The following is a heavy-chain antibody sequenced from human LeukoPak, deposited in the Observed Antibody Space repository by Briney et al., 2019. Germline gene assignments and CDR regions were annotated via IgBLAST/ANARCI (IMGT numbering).Heavy chain of an antibody. CDR3: TREDNYYASGH. J-gene: IGHJ4*02. CDR2: VNHSGST. Sequence: PSETLSLTCTVSGGSISSSSYYWGWIRQPPGKGLEWIGDVNHSGSTNYNPSLKSRVTISVDTSKNQFSLRLSSVTAADTAVYYCTREDNYYASGHWAQGTLVTVSS. D-gene: IGHD3-10*01. CDR1: GGSISSSSYY. V-gene: IGHV4-39*07.